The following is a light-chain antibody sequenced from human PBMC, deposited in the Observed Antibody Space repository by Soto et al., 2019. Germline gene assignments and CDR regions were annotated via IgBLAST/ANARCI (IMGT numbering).Light chain of an antibody. V-gene: IGLV2-8*01. Sequence: QSALTQSPSASGSPGQSVTISCTGTSSDVGGHNYVSWYQHHPGKAPKLIIYEVSKRPSGVPDRFSGSKSGNTASLTVSGLQAEDEAVYYCSSTAGNNNLVFGGGTKPTVL. CDR3: SSTAGNNNLV. J-gene: IGLJ3*02. CDR2: EVS. CDR1: SSDVGGHNY.